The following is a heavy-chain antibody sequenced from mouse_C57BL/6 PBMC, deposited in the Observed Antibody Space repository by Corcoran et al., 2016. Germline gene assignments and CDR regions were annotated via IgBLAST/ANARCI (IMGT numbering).Heavy chain of an antibody. J-gene: IGHJ1*03. CDR1: GYTFTDYY. CDR3: ARSADYYGSSYPYWYFDV. CDR2: INPNNGGT. V-gene: IGHV1-26*01. D-gene: IGHD1-1*01. Sequence: EVQLQQSGPELVKPGASVKISCKASGYTFTDYYMNWVKQSHGKSLEWIGDINPNNGGTSYNQKFKGKATLTVDKSSSTAYMELRSLTSEDSAVYYCARSADYYGSSYPYWYFDVWGTGTTVTVSS.